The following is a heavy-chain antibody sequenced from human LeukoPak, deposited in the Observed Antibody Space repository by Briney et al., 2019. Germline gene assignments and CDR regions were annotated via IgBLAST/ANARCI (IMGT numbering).Heavy chain of an antibody. D-gene: IGHD1-14*01. Sequence: SETLSLTCTVSGGSISSNSYYWGWIRQPPGKGLEWIGSVYYSGSTYYSPSLKSRVTVSVDTSKNQFSLKLSSVTAADTAVYYCARENNHLTWFDPWGQGTLVTVSS. CDR2: VYYSGST. V-gene: IGHV4-39*01. J-gene: IGHJ5*02. CDR3: ARENNHLTWFDP. CDR1: GGSISSNSYY.